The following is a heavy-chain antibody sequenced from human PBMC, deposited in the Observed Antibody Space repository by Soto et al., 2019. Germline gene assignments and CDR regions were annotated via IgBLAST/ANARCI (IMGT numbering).Heavy chain of an antibody. J-gene: IGHJ4*02. Sequence: VGTLRLSCAASAFIFQNYALNLVRQAPGKGMESVACRSRDGYNKYYTDSAYGLFTCSRDYSTDSLSLQMTALTIEDSSVYSWTESGGSSWSVGRDYWGQGTRVTVSS. D-gene: IGHD6-13*01. V-gene: IGHV3-30*04. CDR3: TESGGSSWSVGRDY. CDR2: RSRDGYNK. CDR1: AFIFQNYA.